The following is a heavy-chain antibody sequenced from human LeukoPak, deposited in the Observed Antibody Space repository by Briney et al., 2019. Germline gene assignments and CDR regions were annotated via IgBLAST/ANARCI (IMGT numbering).Heavy chain of an antibody. J-gene: IGHJ6*03. D-gene: IGHD3-22*01. V-gene: IGHV4-59*01. CDR3: ARGLTSGYYGSYYMDV. CDR1: GGSISSYY. Sequence: PSETLSLTCTVSGGSISSYYWSWIRQPPGKGLEWIGYIYYSGSTNCNPSLRSRATISLDTSKNQSSLKLRSVTAADTAVYYCARGLTSGYYGSYYMDVWGRGTTLTVSS. CDR2: IYYSGST.